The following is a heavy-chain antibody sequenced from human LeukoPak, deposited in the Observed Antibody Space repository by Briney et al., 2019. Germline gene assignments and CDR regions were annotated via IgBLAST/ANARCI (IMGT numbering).Heavy chain of an antibody. CDR2: IHHGGST. CDR3: ARQLGDRLLFDY. J-gene: IGHJ4*02. V-gene: IGHV4-38-2*02. Sequence: SETLSLTCTVSGYSITSGYYWGWFRQPPGKGLEWIGNIHHGGSTYSTVSLKSRLTISVDTSKNQFSLRLSSVTAADTAVYYCARQLGDRLLFDYWGQGTLVTVSS. CDR1: GYSITSGYY. D-gene: IGHD2-21*01.